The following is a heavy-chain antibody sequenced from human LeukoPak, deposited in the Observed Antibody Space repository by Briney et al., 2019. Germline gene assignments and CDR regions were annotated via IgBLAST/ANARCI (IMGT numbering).Heavy chain of an antibody. CDR1: GFTFSSYW. J-gene: IGHJ6*03. CDR2: IKQDGSEK. D-gene: IGHD1-1*01. Sequence: GGSLRLLCAAWGFTFSSYWMIWVRHARGKGREWVANIKQDGSEKYYVDSVKGRFTISRDNAKNSLYLQMNSLRAEDTAVYYCASPANDLPYYYYMDVWGKGTTVTVSS. V-gene: IGHV3-7*01. CDR3: ASPANDLPYYYYMDV.